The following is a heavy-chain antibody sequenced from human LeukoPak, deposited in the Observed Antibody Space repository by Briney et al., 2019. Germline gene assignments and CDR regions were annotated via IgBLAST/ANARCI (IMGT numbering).Heavy chain of an antibody. J-gene: IGHJ4*02. CDR2: IYYSGST. CDR3: ATHVVMMRGAIPDY. CDR1: GGSLSDSTYY. D-gene: IGHD3-10*01. Sequence: ALETLSLTCNVSGGSLSDSTYYWGWIRQPPGKGLEWIGSIYYSGSTYYNPSLKSRVTMSVDTSKKEFSLKMGSVTAADTAVYYCATHVVMMRGAIPDYWGQGTLVTVSS. V-gene: IGHV4-39*01.